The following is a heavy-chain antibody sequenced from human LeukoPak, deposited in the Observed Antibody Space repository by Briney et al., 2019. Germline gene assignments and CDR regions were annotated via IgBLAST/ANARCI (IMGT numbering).Heavy chain of an antibody. V-gene: IGHV4-30-2*01. Sequence: KPSQTLSLTCTVSGGSISSGGYYWSWIRQPPGKGLEWIGYIYHSGSTYYNPSLKSRVTISVDTSKNQFSLKLSSVTAADTAVYYCARGRSGSRAGRFYGGNRPYYFDYWGQGTLVTVSS. CDR2: IYHSGST. D-gene: IGHD4-23*01. J-gene: IGHJ4*02. CDR1: GGSISSGGYY. CDR3: ARGRSGSRAGRFYGGNRPYYFDY.